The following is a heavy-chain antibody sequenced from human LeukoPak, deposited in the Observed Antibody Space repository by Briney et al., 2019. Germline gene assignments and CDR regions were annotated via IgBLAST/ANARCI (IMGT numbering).Heavy chain of an antibody. J-gene: IGHJ5*02. CDR2: IYYSGST. Sequence: SETLSLTCTVSGGSISSSSYYWGWIRQPPGKGLEWIGSIYYSGSTYYNPSLKSRVTISVDTSKNQFSLKLSSVTAADTAVYYCARDLRTSFDPWGQGTLVTVSS. CDR1: GGSISSSSYY. V-gene: IGHV4-39*07. D-gene: IGHD1-1*01. CDR3: ARDLRTSFDP.